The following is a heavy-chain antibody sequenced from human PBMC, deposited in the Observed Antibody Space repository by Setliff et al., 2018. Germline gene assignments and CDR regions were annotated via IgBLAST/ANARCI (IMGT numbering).Heavy chain of an antibody. CDR1: GYSINSDCF. J-gene: IGHJ5*02. D-gene: IGHD3-3*01. CDR3: VRGFTIFGVVKLERWFDP. V-gene: IGHV4-38-2*01. Sequence: PSETLSLTCAVSGYSINSDCFWGWIRQPPGKGLEWIGTISHSGSTSYNSSLKSRVTMSVDTSKNQLFLKLSSVTAADTAVYYCVRGFTIFGVVKLERWFDPWGQGTLVTVSS. CDR2: ISHSGST.